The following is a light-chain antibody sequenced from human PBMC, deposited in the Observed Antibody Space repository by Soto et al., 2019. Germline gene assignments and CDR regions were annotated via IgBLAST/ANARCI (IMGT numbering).Light chain of an antibody. CDR1: QSISSY. CDR3: HQRSTWPFT. Sequence: EIVLTQSPATLSLSPGERATLSCRASQSISSYLAWYQQKPDQAPRLLISDASNRATGIPARFSGSGSGTDFTLTISSLEPEDCAVYYCHQRSTWPFTFGPGTKVDIK. V-gene: IGKV3-11*01. CDR2: DAS. J-gene: IGKJ3*01.